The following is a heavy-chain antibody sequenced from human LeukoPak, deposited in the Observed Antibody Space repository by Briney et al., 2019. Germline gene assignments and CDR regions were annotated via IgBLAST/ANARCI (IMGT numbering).Heavy chain of an antibody. V-gene: IGHV3-30*04. CDR3: ARVYFSSSNWYVDYYYYMDV. D-gene: IGHD6-13*01. J-gene: IGHJ6*03. CDR1: GFTFSSYA. Sequence: GRSLRLSCAASGFTFSSYAMHWVRQAPGKGLEWVAVISHDGAITIYTDSAKGRFTISRDNAKNSLYLQMNSLRAEDTAVYYCARVYFSSSNWYVDYYYYMDVWGKGTTVTVSS. CDR2: ISHDGAIT.